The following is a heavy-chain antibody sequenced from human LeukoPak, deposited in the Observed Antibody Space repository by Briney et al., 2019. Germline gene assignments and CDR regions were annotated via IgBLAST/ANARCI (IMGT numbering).Heavy chain of an antibody. J-gene: IGHJ4*02. CDR3: ANMLDLPF. Sequence: PGGSLRLSCAASGFTFSNYWMCWVRQAPGKGLVWVSCIKNDGSSTFYADAVKGRFTISRDNAKNTLYLQMDSLRAEDTGLFYYANMLDLPFCGQGTLVTVSS. CDR1: GFTFSNYW. D-gene: IGHD2-2*03. CDR2: IKNDGSST. V-gene: IGHV3-74*01.